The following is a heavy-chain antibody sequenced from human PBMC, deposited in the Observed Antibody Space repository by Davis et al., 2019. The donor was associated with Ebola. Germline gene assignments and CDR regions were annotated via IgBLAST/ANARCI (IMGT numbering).Heavy chain of an antibody. CDR3: ASIFGTPWGGSFDY. CDR1: GFTFSSYW. Sequence: GESLKISCAASGFTFSSYWMHWVRQAPGKGLVWVSRINSDGSSTSYADSVKGRFTISRDNAKNTLYLQMNSLRAEDTAVYYCASIFGTPWGGSFDYWGQGTLVTVSS. CDR2: INSDGSST. J-gene: IGHJ4*02. D-gene: IGHD3-16*01. V-gene: IGHV3-74*01.